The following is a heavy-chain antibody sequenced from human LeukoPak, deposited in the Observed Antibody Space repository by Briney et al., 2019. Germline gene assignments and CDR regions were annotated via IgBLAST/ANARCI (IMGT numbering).Heavy chain of an antibody. CDR1: GYTFTSYY. J-gene: IGHJ4*02. CDR3: ARSPPILTGENFDY. CDR2: INPSGGST. Sequence: ASVKVSCKASGYTFTSYYMHWVRQAPGQGLEWMGIINPSGGSTSYAQKFQGRVTMTRDMSTSTVYMELNRLRSADTAVYYCARSPPILTGENFDYWGQGTLLTVSS. V-gene: IGHV1-46*01. D-gene: IGHD3-9*01.